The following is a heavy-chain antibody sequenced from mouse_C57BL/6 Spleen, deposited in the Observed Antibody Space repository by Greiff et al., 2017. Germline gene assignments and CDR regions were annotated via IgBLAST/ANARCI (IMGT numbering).Heavy chain of an antibody. Sequence: VQLQQSGPELVKPGASVKISCKASGYSFTDYNMNWVKQSNGKSLEWIGVINPNYGTTSYNQKFKGKATLTVDQSSSTAYMKLNSLTSEDSAVYYGAREEDYVGAWFAYWGQGTLVTVSA. V-gene: IGHV1-39*01. CDR3: AREEDYVGAWFAY. J-gene: IGHJ3*01. CDR2: INPNYGTT. CDR1: GYSFTDYN. D-gene: IGHD2-4*01.